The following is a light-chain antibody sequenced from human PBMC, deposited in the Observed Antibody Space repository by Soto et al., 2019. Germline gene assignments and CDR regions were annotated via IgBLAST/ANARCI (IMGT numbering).Light chain of an antibody. V-gene: IGKV3-11*01. CDR2: DAS. CDR3: QQRSDWIT. Sequence: EVVLTQSPATLSLSPGERATLSCSASQSISSYLAWYQQQPGQAPRLLIYDASNRATGIPARFSGSGSGTDFTLTISSLEPEDFALYYCQQRSDWITFGQGTRLEIE. CDR1: QSISSY. J-gene: IGKJ5*01.